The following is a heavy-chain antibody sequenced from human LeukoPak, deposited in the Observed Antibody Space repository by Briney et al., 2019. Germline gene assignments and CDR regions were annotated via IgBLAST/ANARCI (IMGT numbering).Heavy chain of an antibody. CDR3: ARENLELYYYGMDV. Sequence: ASVKVSCKASGYTFTSYGISWVRQAPGQGLEWMGWISAYNGNTNYAQKLQGRVTMTTDTSTSTAYMELRSLRSDYTAVYYCARENLELYYYGMDVWGQGTTVTVSS. D-gene: IGHD1-26*01. CDR1: GYTFTSYG. CDR2: ISAYNGNT. V-gene: IGHV1-18*01. J-gene: IGHJ6*02.